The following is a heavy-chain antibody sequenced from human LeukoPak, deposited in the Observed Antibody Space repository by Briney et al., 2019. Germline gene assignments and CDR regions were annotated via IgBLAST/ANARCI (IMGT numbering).Heavy chain of an antibody. CDR1: GFSFRNNW. D-gene: IGHD5-18*01. V-gene: IGHV3-74*01. Sequence: GGSLRLSCAASGFSFRNNWMSWVRQAPGKGLVWVSRVNSDGSSTSYADSVKGRFTIFRDNAKNTLYLQMSSLRVEDTAVYYCAAGPADNSYDNYWGQGTLVTVSS. CDR2: VNSDGSST. J-gene: IGHJ4*02. CDR3: AAGPADNSYDNY.